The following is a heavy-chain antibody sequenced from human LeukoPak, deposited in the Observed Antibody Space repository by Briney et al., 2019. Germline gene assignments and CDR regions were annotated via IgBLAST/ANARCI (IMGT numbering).Heavy chain of an antibody. V-gene: IGHV1-24*01. CDR1: GYTLTELS. CDR2: FDPEDGET. Sequence: ASVKVSCKVSGYTLTELSMHWVRQAPGKGLEWMGGFDPEDGETIYAQKFQGRVTMTEDTSTDTAYMELSSLRSEDTAVYYCATVGWGLASRYFDYGGQGTLVTVSS. CDR3: ATVGWGLASRYFDY. J-gene: IGHJ4*02. D-gene: IGHD1-26*01.